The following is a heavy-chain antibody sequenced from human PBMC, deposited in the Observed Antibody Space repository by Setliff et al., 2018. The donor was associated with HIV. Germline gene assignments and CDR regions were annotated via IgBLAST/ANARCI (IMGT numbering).Heavy chain of an antibody. J-gene: IGHJ5*02. V-gene: IGHV1-69*10. CDR3: ARDRVAQCWFDP. D-gene: IGHD3-10*01. CDR2: IIHILGIR. CDR1: GGTFDSHA. Sequence: GASVKVSCKASGGTFDSHAISWVRQAPGQGFEWMGGIIHILGIRNYAQKFQGRVIITTDESTGTAYMELSSLKDDDTAIYYCARDRVAQCWFDPWGQGTLVTVSS.